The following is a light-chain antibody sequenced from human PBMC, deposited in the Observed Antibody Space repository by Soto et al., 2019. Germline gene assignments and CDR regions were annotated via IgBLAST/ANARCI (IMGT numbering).Light chain of an antibody. CDR1: QRITTSQ. J-gene: IGKJ2*01. V-gene: IGKV3-20*01. CDR3: QQYGNAPPYT. Sequence: EIVLTQSPGTLSLSPGERASLSCRASQRITTSQFAWYQHKPGQAPRLLIYSISNRATGTPDRCSGSGSGTDFSLTIIRLEPEDSAVYYCQQYGNAPPYTFGQGTKLEIK. CDR2: SIS.